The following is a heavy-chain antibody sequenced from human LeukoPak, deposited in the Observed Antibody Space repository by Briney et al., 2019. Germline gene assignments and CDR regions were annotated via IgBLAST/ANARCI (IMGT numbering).Heavy chain of an antibody. CDR1: GGSFSGYY. CDR3: ARGPGELLMDYYFDY. J-gene: IGHJ4*02. CDR2: INHSGST. Sequence: SETLSLTCAVYGGSFSGYYWSWIRQPPGKGLEWIGEINHSGSTNYNPSLESRVTISVDTSKNQFSLKLSSVTAADTAVYYCARGPGELLMDYYFDYWGQGTLVTVSS. V-gene: IGHV4-34*01. D-gene: IGHD1-26*01.